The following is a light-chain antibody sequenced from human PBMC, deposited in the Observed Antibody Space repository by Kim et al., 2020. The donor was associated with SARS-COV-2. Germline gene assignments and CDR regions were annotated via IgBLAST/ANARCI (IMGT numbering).Light chain of an antibody. CDR2: DAN. CDR1: SSAVGAYTY. V-gene: IGLV2-14*03. J-gene: IGLJ1*01. CDR3: ISYTTSSTFV. Sequence: AITISAASTSSAVGAYTYVSCYQQYPDEPPNLMIYDANKRPSGVSNRFSGSKLGTTAPLTISGLQAEDDADYYCISYTTSSTFVFGVGTKVTVL.